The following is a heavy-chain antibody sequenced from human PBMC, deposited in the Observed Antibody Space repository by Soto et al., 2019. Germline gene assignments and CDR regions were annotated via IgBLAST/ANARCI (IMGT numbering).Heavy chain of an antibody. V-gene: IGHV3-9*01. CDR3: AKAGGLDRYYYMDV. D-gene: IGHD4-17*01. Sequence: GGSLRLSCAASGFTFDDYAMHWVRQAPGKGLEWVSGISWNSGSIGYADSVKGRFTISRDNAKNSLYLQMNSLRAEDTALYYCAKAGGLDRYYYMDVWGKGTKVTVSS. J-gene: IGHJ6*03. CDR2: ISWNSGSI. CDR1: GFTFDDYA.